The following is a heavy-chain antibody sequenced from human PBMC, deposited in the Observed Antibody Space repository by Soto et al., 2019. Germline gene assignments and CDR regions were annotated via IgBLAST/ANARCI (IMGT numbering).Heavy chain of an antibody. V-gene: IGHV1-3*01. CDR2: INAGNGNT. D-gene: IGHD3-3*01. J-gene: IGHJ6*03. CDR1: GYTFTSYA. Sequence: ASVKVSCKASGYTFTSYAMHWVRQAPGQRLEWMGWINAGNGNTKYSQKFQGRVTITRDTSASTAYMELSSLRSEDTAVYYCAREHSDGDFWSGYYLSYYYYMDVWGKGTTVTVSS. CDR3: AREHSDGDFWSGYYLSYYYYMDV.